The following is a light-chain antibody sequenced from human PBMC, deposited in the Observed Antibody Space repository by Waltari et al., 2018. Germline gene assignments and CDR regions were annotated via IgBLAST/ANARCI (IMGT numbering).Light chain of an antibody. Sequence: DIVMNQSPDSLAVSLVERATVNCNSRHNILYTSNHKYYFAWYQQKPGQPPRLLIYWASTRESGVPDRFSGSGSGTDFTLTISSLQAEDVAVYYCQQYYSIPYTFGQGTKLEI. V-gene: IGKV4-1*01. CDR2: WAS. CDR1: HNILYTSNHKYY. CDR3: QQYYSIPYT. J-gene: IGKJ2*01.